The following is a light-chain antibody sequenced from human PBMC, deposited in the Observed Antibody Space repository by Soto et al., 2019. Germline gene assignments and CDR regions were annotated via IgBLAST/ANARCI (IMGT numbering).Light chain of an antibody. CDR3: QQYYTTPYT. Sequence: DIVMTQSPDSLAVSLGERATINCKSSQSVLYSPNNNNYLSWYQHKPGQPPRLLIYWASTRESGVPDRFSGSGSGTDFTLTISSLQAEDVAIYYCQQYYTTPYTFGPGTKLDVK. CDR1: QSVLYSPNNNNY. J-gene: IGKJ3*01. V-gene: IGKV4-1*01. CDR2: WAS.